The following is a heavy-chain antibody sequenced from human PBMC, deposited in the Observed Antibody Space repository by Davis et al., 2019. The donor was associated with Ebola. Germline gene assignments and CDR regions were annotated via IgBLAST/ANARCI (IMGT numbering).Heavy chain of an antibody. CDR1: GFTVSSNY. CDR2: IYSGGST. D-gene: IGHD2-2*01. J-gene: IGHJ4*02. Sequence: GGSLRLSCAASGFTVSSNYMSWVRQAPGKGLEWVSVIYSGGSTYYADSVKGRFTISRDNSKNTLYLQMNSLRAEDTAVYYCAVEAGICSSTSCYVDYWGQGTLVTVSS. CDR3: AVEAGICSSTSCYVDY. V-gene: IGHV3-53*01.